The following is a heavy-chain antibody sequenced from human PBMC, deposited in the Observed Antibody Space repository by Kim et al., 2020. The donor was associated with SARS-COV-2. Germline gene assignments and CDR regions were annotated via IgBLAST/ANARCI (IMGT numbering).Heavy chain of an antibody. CDR2: ISSDGSNE. D-gene: IGHD2-8*01. CDR3: TKDRYCTDAVCPTDY. Sequence: GGSLRLSCVASGVSLSGYGMHWVRQAPGKGLEWVALISSDGSNEYYADSVKGRFIISRDNSKNTLYLQMNSLRAEDTAMYYCTKDRYCTDAVCPTDYWGRGTLVTVSS. J-gene: IGHJ4*02. CDR1: GVSLSGYG. V-gene: IGHV3-30*18.